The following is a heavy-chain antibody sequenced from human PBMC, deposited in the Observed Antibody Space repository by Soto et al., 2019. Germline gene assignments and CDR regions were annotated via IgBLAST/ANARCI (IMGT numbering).Heavy chain of an antibody. CDR1: GFTFSSYG. J-gene: IGHJ4*02. V-gene: IGHV3-33*01. D-gene: IGHD3-22*01. CDR3: ARDLDSSGSIDY. Sequence: ESGGGVVQPGRSLRLSCAASGFTFSSYGMHWVRQAPGKGLEWVAVIWYDGSNKYYADSVKGRFTISRDNSKNTLYLQMNSLRAEDTAVYYCARDLDSSGSIDYWGQGTLVTVSS. CDR2: IWYDGSNK.